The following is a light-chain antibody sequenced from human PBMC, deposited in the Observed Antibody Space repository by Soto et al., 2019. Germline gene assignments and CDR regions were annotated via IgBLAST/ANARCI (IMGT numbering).Light chain of an antibody. Sequence: DIQMTQSPSSLSASVGDRVTITCQASQDISNYLNWYKQKPGKAPKLLIYDASNLETGVPSRFSGSGSGTDFTFTISCLQPEDIATYYCQQYDSLISYTFGQGTNVEIK. CDR1: QDISNY. CDR3: QQYDSLISYT. V-gene: IGKV1-33*01. J-gene: IGKJ2*01. CDR2: DAS.